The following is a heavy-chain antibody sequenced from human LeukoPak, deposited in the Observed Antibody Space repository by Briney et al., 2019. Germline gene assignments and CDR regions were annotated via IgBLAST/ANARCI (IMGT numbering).Heavy chain of an antibody. CDR1: GYTFTGYY. CDR3: ARDPVVDYLTGYYKPYYYYMDV. J-gene: IGHJ6*03. D-gene: IGHD3-9*01. CDR2: INPNSGGT. V-gene: IGHV1-2*02. Sequence: GASVKVSCKASGYTFTGYYMHWVRQAPGQGLEWMGWINPNSGGTNYAQKFQGRVTMTRDTSISTAYMELSRLRSDDTAVYYCARDPVVDYLTGYYKPYYYYMDVWGKGTTVTISS.